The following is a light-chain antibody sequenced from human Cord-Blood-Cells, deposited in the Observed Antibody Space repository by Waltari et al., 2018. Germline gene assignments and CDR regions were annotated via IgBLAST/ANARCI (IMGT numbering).Light chain of an antibody. Sequence: EIVMTQSPATLSVSPGERATLSCRASQCVSSKLAWYQQKPGQAPRLLIYGASTRATGIPARFSGSGSGTEFTLTISSLQSEDFAVYYCQQYNNWPPLTFGGGTKVEIK. V-gene: IGKV3-15*01. CDR2: GAS. J-gene: IGKJ4*01. CDR3: QQYNNWPPLT. CDR1: QCVSSK.